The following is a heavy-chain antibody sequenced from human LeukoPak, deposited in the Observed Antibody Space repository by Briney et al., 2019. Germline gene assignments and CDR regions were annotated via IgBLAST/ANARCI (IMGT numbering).Heavy chain of an antibody. CDR2: ISGSGGST. CDR3: AKYNSDWYDDY. Sequence: PGGSLRLSCSASGFTFSAYGMTWVRPGPGKGWEWGSAISGSGGSTYYADSVKGRITISRDNSKNTLYLQMSSLRAEDTALYYCAKYNSDWYDDYWGQGTLVTVSS. D-gene: IGHD6-19*01. CDR1: GFTFSAYG. V-gene: IGHV3-23*01. J-gene: IGHJ4*02.